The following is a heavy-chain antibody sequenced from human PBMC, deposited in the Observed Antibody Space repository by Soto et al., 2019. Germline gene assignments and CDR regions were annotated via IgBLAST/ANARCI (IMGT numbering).Heavy chain of an antibody. V-gene: IGHV3-30-3*01. D-gene: IGHD3-10*01. CDR2: ISHDGSNK. CDR1: GFTCSSYA. Sequence: GGFLRLSCTGSGFTCSSYAMRWVRQAPGKGLEWVAVISHDGSNKYYADSVKGRFTISTDTSTSTAFMELRTLTSDDTAVYYCARVPTPTHGDSNKNNFLDPWGQGTLVTVSS. J-gene: IGHJ5*02. CDR3: ARVPTPTHGDSNKNNFLDP.